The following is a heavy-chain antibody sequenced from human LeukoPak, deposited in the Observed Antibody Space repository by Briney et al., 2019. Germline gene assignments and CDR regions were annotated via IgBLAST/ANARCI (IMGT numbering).Heavy chain of an antibody. CDR3: AKDPRSSGSTYFDS. D-gene: IGHD3-10*01. V-gene: IGHV3-30*18. J-gene: IGHJ4*02. Sequence: GGSLRLSCAASGLNFNTYGMHWVRQAPGKGLEWLAVISYDGINKYYVASVKGRFTISRDNSKNTLYLQMNSLRGEDTALYYCAKDPRSSGSTYFDSWGQGTLVTVSS. CDR1: GLNFNTYG. CDR2: ISYDGINK.